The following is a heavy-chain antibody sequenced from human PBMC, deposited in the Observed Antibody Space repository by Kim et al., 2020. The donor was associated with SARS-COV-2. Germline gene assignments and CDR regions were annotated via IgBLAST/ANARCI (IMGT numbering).Heavy chain of an antibody. CDR3: ASPKLYYDSLDAFDI. D-gene: IGHD3-22*01. Sequence: PSLKSRVTISVDTSKNQFSLKLSSVTAADTAVYYCASPKLYYDSLDAFDIWGQGTMVTVSS. J-gene: IGHJ3*02. V-gene: IGHV4-39*01.